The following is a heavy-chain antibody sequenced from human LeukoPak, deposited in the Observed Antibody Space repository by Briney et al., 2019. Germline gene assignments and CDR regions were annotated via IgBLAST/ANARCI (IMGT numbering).Heavy chain of an antibody. CDR2: ISGGGGST. CDR1: GFTFSSYA. J-gene: IGHJ4*02. Sequence: GGSLRLSCAASGFTFSSYAMSWVRQAPGKGLEWVSAISGGGGSTYYADSVKGRFTISRDNYKNTLYLQMDSLRAEDTAVYYCAKDRLYYYDSSGRRDYFDYWGQGTLVTVSS. V-gene: IGHV3-23*01. CDR3: AKDRLYYYDSSGRRDYFDY. D-gene: IGHD3-22*01.